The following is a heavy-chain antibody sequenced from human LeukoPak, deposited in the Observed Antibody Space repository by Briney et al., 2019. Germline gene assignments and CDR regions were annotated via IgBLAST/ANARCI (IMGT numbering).Heavy chain of an antibody. V-gene: IGHV3-30*18. J-gene: IGHJ4*02. CDR3: AKDRQEGFGGYYHSSGHGYDY. Sequence: GGSLRLSCAASGFTFSSYGMHWVRQAPGKGLEWVAVISYDGSNKYYADSVKGRFTISRDNSKNTLYLQMNSLRAEDTAVYYCAKDRQEGFGGYYHSSGHGYDYWGQGTLVTVSS. D-gene: IGHD3-22*01. CDR2: ISYDGSNK. CDR1: GFTFSSYG.